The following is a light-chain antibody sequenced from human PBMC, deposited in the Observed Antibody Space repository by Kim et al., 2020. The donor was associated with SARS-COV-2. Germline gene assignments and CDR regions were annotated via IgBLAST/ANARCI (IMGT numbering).Light chain of an antibody. Sequence: SYELTQPPSVSVSPGQTARITCSGDALPKQYAYWYQQKPGQAPVRVIYKDSERPSGIPERFSGSSSGTTVTLTVSGVQAEDEADYYCQSADSSGTYVLFG. V-gene: IGLV3-25*03. CDR3: QSADSSGTYVL. CDR1: ALPKQY. CDR2: KDS. J-gene: IGLJ3*02.